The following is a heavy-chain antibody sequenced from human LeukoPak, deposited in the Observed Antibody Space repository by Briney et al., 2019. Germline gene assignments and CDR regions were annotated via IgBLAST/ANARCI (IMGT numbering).Heavy chain of an antibody. CDR2: IYHSGST. Sequence: KPSETLSLTCAVSGYSISSGYYWGWIRQPPGQGLEWIGSIYHSGSTYYNPSLKSRVTISVDTSKNQFSLKLSSVTAADTAVYDCARDDVVRGVITYYYGMDVWGKGTTVTVSS. J-gene: IGHJ6*04. D-gene: IGHD3-10*01. CDR1: GYSISSGYY. CDR3: ARDDVVRGVITYYYGMDV. V-gene: IGHV4-38-2*02.